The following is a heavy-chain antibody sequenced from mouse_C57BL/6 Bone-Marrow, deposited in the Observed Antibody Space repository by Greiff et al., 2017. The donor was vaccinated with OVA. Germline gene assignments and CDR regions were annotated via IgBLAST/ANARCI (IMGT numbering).Heavy chain of an antibody. CDR3: ARRGYDGGGAMDY. V-gene: IGHV1-69*01. CDR2: IDPSDSYT. J-gene: IGHJ4*01. CDR1: GYTFTSYW. D-gene: IGHD2-2*01. Sequence: QVQLQQPGAELVMPGASVKLSCKASGYTFTSYWMHWVKQRPGQGLEWIGEIDPSDSYTNYNQKFKGKSTLTVDKSSSTAYMQLSSLTSEDYAVYYCARRGYDGGGAMDYWGQGTSVTVSS.